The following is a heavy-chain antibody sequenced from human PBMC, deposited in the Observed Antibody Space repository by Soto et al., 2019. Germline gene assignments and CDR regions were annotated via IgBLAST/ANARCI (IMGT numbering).Heavy chain of an antibody. CDR1: GGTFSSYT. V-gene: IGHV1-69*02. J-gene: IGHJ3*02. D-gene: IGHD2-15*01. CDR3: ARAGYCSGSSCYSDAFDI. Sequence: QVQLVQSGAEVKKPGSSVKVSCKASGGTFSSYTISWVRQAPGQGLEWMGRIIPILGIANYAQKFQGRVTITADKSTSTAYMELSSLRSEDTAVYYCARAGYCSGSSCYSDAFDIWGQGTMVTVSS. CDR2: IIPILGIA.